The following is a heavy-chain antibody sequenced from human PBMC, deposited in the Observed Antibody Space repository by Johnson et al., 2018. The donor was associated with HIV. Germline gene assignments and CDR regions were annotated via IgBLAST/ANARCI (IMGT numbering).Heavy chain of an antibody. V-gene: IGHV3-66*02. D-gene: IGHD6-13*01. CDR2: FYSGGST. J-gene: IGHJ3*01. CDR1: GFTVSSNY. Sequence: MQLVESGGGLVQPGGSLRLSCAASGFTVSSNYMRWVRQAPGKGLEWVSVFYSGGSTYYADSVKGRFTISRDNSKNTLYLQMNSLRAEDTAVYYCARDQRLAAVATDGFDVWGQGTMVTVSS. CDR3: ARDQRLAAVATDGFDV.